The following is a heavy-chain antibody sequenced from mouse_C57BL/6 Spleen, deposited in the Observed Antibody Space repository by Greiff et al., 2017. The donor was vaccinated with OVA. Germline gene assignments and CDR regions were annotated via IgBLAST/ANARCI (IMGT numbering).Heavy chain of an antibody. D-gene: IGHD2-5*01. CDR1: GYTFTSYW. J-gene: IGHJ2*01. Sequence: QVQLQQPGAELVRPGSSVKLSCKASGYTFTSYWMDWVKQRPGQGLEWIGNIYPSDSETHYNQKLKDKATLTVDKSSSTADMQLSSLTSEDSAVYYCARKATFYYSNYGYYFDYWGQGTTLTVSS. V-gene: IGHV1-61*01. CDR3: ARKATFYYSNYGYYFDY. CDR2: IYPSDSET.